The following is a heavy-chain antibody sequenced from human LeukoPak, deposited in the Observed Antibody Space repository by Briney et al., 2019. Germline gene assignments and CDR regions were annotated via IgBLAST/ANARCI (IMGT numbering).Heavy chain of an antibody. V-gene: IGHV3-15*01. Sequence: GGSLRLSCAASGFTFSNVWMAWVSQAPGKGLEWVGRIRSKIDGSTTYYAAPVKGRFTISRDDSKNTLYLQMNSLKIEDTAVYYCTTDLPPWGQGTLVTVSS. J-gene: IGHJ5*02. CDR2: IRSKIDGSTT. CDR3: TTDLPP. CDR1: GFTFSNVW.